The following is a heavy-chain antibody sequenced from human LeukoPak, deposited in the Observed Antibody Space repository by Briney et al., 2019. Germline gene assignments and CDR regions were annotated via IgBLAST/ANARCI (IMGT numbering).Heavy chain of an antibody. J-gene: IGHJ4*02. CDR1: GGSISSYY. CDR3: ARADSSGYYVGY. V-gene: IGHV4-59*01. Sequence: PSETPSLTCTVSGGSISSYYWSWIRQPPGKGLEWIGHIYYSGSTNCNPSLKSRVTISVDTSKNQFSLKLSSVTAADTAVYYCARADSSGYYVGYWGQGTLVTVSS. CDR2: IYYSGST. D-gene: IGHD3-22*01.